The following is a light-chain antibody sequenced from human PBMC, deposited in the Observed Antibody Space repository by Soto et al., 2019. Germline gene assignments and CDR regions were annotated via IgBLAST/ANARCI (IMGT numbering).Light chain of an antibody. V-gene: IGKV3-20*01. CDR3: QHYASSWWM. CDR1: QTVGSSY. CDR2: GAS. J-gene: IGKJ1*01. Sequence: EVVLTQSPGTLSLSPGETATLSCRASQTVGSSYIAWYQQKPGQTPRLLIYGASSRATGVPDRFSGSGSGTDFTLTISRLEAEDFAVYYCQHYASSWWMFGQGTKVDIK.